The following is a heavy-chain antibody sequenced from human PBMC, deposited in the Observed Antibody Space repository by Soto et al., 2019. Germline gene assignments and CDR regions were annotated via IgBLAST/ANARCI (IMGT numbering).Heavy chain of an antibody. CDR3: ARPGGDAADY. Sequence: LQIMSVRCTVAGGSISSGGYYWSRIRQHPGKGLEWIGYIYYSGSTYYNPSLKSRVTISVDTSKNQFSLKLSFVTAADTAVYYCARPGGDAADYWGQGMLVTVSS. J-gene: IGHJ4*02. CDR2: IYYSGST. V-gene: IGHV4-31*03. D-gene: IGHD2-21*02. CDR1: GGSISSGGYY.